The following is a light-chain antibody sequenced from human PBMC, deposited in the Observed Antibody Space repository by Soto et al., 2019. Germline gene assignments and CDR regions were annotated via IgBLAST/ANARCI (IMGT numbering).Light chain of an antibody. CDR1: QSVSSY. V-gene: IGKV3-11*01. Sequence: EILLTHSPAPLSLSPGERATLSCRSSQSVSSYLAWYQQKPGQAPRLLIYDASNRATGIPARFSGSGSGTDFTLTISSLEPEDFAVYYCQQRSNWPPTFGQGTRLEIK. CDR2: DAS. J-gene: IGKJ5*01. CDR3: QQRSNWPPT.